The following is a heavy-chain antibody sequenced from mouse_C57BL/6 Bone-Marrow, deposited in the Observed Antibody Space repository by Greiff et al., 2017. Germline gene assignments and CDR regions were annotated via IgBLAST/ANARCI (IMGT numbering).Heavy chain of an antibody. V-gene: IGHV14-1*01. Sequence: VQLQQSGAELVRPGASVKLSCTASGFNIKDYYMHWVNQRPEQGLEWIGRIDPEDGDTEYAPKFQGKATMTADTSSNTAYLQLSSLTSEDTAVYYCTTFTTVVAPPFAYWGQGTLVTVSA. CDR3: TTFTTVVAPPFAY. D-gene: IGHD1-1*01. CDR2: IDPEDGDT. J-gene: IGHJ3*01. CDR1: GFNIKDYY.